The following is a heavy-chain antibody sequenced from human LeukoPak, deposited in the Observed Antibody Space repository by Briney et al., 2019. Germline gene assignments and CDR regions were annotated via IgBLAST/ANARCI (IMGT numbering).Heavy chain of an antibody. CDR2: IYYSGST. V-gene: IGHV4-39*01. Sequence: SETLSLTCTVSGGSISSSSYCWGWIRQPPGKGLEWIGSIYYSGSTYYNPSLKSRVTISVDTSKNQFSLKLSSVTAADTAVYYCARHLYPHFDYWGQGTLVTVSS. CDR1: GGSISSSSYC. J-gene: IGHJ4*02. CDR3: ARHLYPHFDY.